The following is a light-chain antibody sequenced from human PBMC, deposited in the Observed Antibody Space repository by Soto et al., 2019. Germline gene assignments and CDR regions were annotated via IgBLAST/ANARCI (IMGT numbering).Light chain of an antibody. J-gene: IGLJ2*01. CDR3: CSYAGSSSWV. V-gene: IGLV2-23*01. CDR1: SSDVGSYNL. Sequence: QLVLTQPASLSGSPGQSITISCTGTSSDVGSYNLVSWYQHHRGKAPKVIIYEDSKRPSGASNRFSSSKSGNTASLTISGLQAEDEADYYCCSYAGSSSWVFGGGTKVTVL. CDR2: EDS.